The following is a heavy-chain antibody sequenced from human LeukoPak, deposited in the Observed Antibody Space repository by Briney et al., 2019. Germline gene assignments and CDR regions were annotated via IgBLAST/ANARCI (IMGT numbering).Heavy chain of an antibody. CDR1: GFTVSSNY. Sequence: GGSLRLSCAASGFTVSSNYMSWVRQAPGKGLEWVSVIYSGGSTYYADSVKGRFTISRDNSKNTLYLQMNSLRAEDTAVYYCARDFRNPIAVAGSRGTYPYDYWGQGTLVTVSS. V-gene: IGHV3-66*01. CDR3: ARDFRNPIAVAGSRGTYPYDY. D-gene: IGHD6-19*01. CDR2: IYSGGST. J-gene: IGHJ4*02.